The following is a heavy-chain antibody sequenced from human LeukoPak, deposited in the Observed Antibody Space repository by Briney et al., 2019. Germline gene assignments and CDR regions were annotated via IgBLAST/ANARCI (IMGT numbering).Heavy chain of an antibody. CDR2: IKPSGGDT. CDR1: GYIFSTYD. D-gene: IGHD5-24*01. Sequence: ASVKVSCKASGYIFSTYDIHWVRQAPGQRLEWMGIIKPSGGDTSYAQTLQGRVFMTRDTSTSTVYMELSSLKSEDTAVYYCARVRDGYNDAYDIWGQGTMVTVSS. V-gene: IGHV1-46*04. CDR3: ARVRDGYNDAYDI. J-gene: IGHJ3*02.